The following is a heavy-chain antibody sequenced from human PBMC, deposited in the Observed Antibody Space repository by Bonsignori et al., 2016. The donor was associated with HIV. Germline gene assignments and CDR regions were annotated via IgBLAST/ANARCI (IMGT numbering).Heavy chain of an antibody. CDR3: ARGVPPDY. V-gene: IGHV4-4*07. Sequence: WIRQPPGKGLECIGRISPSGSISYNPSLKSRVTMSQDTSKNQFSLKMNSVTAADTAIYYCARGVPPDYWGQGTLVTVSS. CDR2: ISPSGSI. D-gene: IGHD2-8*01. J-gene: IGHJ4*02.